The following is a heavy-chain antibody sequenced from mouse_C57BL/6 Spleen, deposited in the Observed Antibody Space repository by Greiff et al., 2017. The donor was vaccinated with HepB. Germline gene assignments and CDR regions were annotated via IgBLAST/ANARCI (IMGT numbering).Heavy chain of an antibody. J-gene: IGHJ4*01. D-gene: IGHD2-3*01. V-gene: IGHV1-81*01. Sequence: QVQLQQSGAELARPGASVKLSCKASGYTFTSYGISWVKQRTGQGLEWIGEIYPRSGNTYYNEKFKGKATLTADKSSSTAYMELRSLTSEDSAVYFCARWDDGYYYAMDYGVKEPQSPSPQ. CDR3: ARWDDGYYYAMDY. CDR1: GYTFTSYG. CDR2: IYPRSGNT.